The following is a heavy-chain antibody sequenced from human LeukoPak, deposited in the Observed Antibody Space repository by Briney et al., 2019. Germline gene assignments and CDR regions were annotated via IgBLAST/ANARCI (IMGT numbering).Heavy chain of an antibody. CDR1: GFTIKLYW. V-gene: IGHV3-74*01. J-gene: IGHJ5*02. D-gene: IGHD2-15*01. CDR3: VRGGPSTWS. CDR2: INHDGSDT. Sequence: GGSLRLSCAASGFTIKLYWMHWVRQVPGRGPVWVSRINHDGSDTIYADSVRGRFTISRDDAKNTLYLQMNNLRAEDTAVYYCVRGGPSTWSWGQGTLVTVSS.